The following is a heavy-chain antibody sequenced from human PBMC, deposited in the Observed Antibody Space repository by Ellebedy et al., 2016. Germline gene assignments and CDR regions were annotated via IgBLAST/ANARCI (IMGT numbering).Heavy chain of an antibody. CDR1: GFTFSDFA. J-gene: IGHJ6*02. D-gene: IGHD6-19*01. Sequence: GGSLRLSCAASGFTFSDFAMNWVRQVPGKGLEWVSSISRTGSYIYYADSVKGRFTISRDNAKNSLSLQMNSLRTEDTAVYYCASRAMAVAGTDPPIDYYYGMDVWGQGTMVTVSS. V-gene: IGHV3-21*01. CDR3: ASRAMAVAGTDPPIDYYYGMDV. CDR2: ISRTGSYI.